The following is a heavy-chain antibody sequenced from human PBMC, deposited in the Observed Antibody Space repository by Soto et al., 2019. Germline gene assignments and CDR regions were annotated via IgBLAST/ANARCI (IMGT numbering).Heavy chain of an antibody. D-gene: IGHD3-3*01. V-gene: IGHV4-59*01. CDR1: GGSISSYY. Sequence: QVQLQESGPGLVKPSETLSLTCTVSGGSISSYYWSWIRQPPGKGLEWIGYIYYSGSTNYNPSLKCRVTISVDTSKDQFSLKLGSVTAADTAVYYCARVAHGATIFGVTIPRYFDYWGPGTLVTVSS. CDR3: ARVAHGATIFGVTIPRYFDY. CDR2: IYYSGST. J-gene: IGHJ4*02.